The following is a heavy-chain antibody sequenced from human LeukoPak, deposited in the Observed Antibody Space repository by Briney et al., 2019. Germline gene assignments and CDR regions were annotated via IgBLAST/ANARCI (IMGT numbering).Heavy chain of an antibody. D-gene: IGHD5-12*01. J-gene: IGHJ4*02. CDR1: GFTFSSYA. CDR3: AKGSQSIWWLSDY. V-gene: IGHV3-30*04. CDR2: ISYDGSNK. Sequence: TGGSLRLSCAASGFTFSSYAMHWVRQAPGKGLEWVAVISYDGSNKYYADSVKGRFTISRDNSKNTLYLQMNSLRAEDTAVYYCAKGSQSIWWLSDYWGQGTLVTVSS.